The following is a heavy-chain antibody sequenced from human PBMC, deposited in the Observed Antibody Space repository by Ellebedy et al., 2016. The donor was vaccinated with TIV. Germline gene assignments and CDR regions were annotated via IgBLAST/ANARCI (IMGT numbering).Heavy chain of an antibody. V-gene: IGHV3-33*08. CDR1: GFSFSTYG. J-gene: IGHJ6*02. CDR3: ARAYYEYHWGRNPPGYYYNGMDI. D-gene: IGHD3-16*01. CDR2: IWSDGSDE. Sequence: PGGSLRLSCAASGFSFSTYGIHWVRQAPGKGLEWVALIWSDGSDEYYGDSVKGRCTISRDNSKNRVYLELNNLRVEDTAIYYCARAYYEYHWGRNPPGYYYNGMDIWGQGTTVTVSS.